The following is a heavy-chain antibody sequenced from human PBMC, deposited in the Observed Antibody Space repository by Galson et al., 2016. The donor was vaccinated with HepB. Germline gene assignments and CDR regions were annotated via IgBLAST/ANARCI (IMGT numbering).Heavy chain of an antibody. J-gene: IGHJ4*02. D-gene: IGHD3-3*01. CDR2: IDWDDDK. Sequence: PALVKPTQDLTLTCSFSGFSLDTPSMRVSWIRQPPGKALEWIARIDWDDDKFYRTSLRTRLTISKDTSKNQVALTMTNMDPVDTATYYCAREGVALDHWGQGILATVSS. V-gene: IGHV2-70*04. CDR3: AREGVALDH. CDR1: GFSLDTPSMR.